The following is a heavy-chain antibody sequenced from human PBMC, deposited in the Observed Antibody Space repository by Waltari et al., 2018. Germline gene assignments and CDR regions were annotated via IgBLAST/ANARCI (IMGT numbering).Heavy chain of an antibody. J-gene: IGHJ4*02. CDR3: ARDRGRAAFDY. CDR1: GFTFSSYS. Sequence: EVRLVESGGGLVQPGGSLRLSCAASGFTFSSYSMNWVRQAPGKGLEWVSYISSSSSTIYYADSVKGRFTISRDNAKNSLYLQMNSLRAEDTAVYYCARDRGRAAFDYWGQGTLVTVSS. V-gene: IGHV3-48*01. CDR2: ISSSSSTI. D-gene: IGHD3-16*01.